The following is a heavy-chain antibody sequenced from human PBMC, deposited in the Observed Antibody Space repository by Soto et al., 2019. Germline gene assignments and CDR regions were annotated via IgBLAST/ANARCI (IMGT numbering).Heavy chain of an antibody. J-gene: IGHJ4*02. CDR1: GFTFDYYA. Sequence: EVQLVESGGGLVQPGRSLRLSCAASGFTFDYYAMHWVRQAPGKGLEWVSGISSNSGSVGYADSVKGRFTISRDNAKRSLYLQMSSLKTEDTALYYCAKDALTAVGFHFDFWGQGALVTVSS. CDR3: AKDALTAVGFHFDF. D-gene: IGHD2-21*02. V-gene: IGHV3-9*01. CDR2: ISSNSGSV.